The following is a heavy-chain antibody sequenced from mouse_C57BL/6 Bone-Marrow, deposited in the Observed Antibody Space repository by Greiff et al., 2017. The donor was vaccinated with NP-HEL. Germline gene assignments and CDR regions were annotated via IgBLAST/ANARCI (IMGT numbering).Heavy chain of an antibody. CDR2: ISSGGSYT. CDR1: GFTFSSYG. D-gene: IGHD2-5*01. CDR3: ARHEYSNYFDN. V-gene: IGHV5-6*01. Sequence: EVNVVESGGDLVKPGGSLKLSCAASGFTFSSYGMSWVRQTPDKGLEWVATISSGGSYTNYPDSVKGRFTISRDNAKNTLYLQMSSLKSEDTAMYYCARHEYSNYFDNWGQGTTLTVSS. J-gene: IGHJ2*01.